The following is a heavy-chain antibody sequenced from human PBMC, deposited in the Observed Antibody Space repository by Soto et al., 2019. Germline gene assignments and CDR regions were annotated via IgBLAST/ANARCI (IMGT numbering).Heavy chain of an antibody. CDR2: IYYSGST. CDR1: GGSISSYY. Sequence: SETLSLTCTVSGGSISSYYWSRIRQPPGKGLEWIGYIYYSGSTNYNPSLKSRVTISVDTSKNQFSLKLSSVTAADTAVYYCASSSYGYTFYDYWGQGTLVTVSS. J-gene: IGHJ4*02. V-gene: IGHV4-59*08. D-gene: IGHD5-18*01. CDR3: ASSSYGYTFYDY.